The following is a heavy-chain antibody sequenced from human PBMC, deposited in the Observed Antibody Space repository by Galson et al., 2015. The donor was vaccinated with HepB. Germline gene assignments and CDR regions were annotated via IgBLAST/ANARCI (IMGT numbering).Heavy chain of an antibody. D-gene: IGHD6-19*01. CDR1: GYTFTSYG. Sequence: SVKVSCKASGYTFTSYGISWVRQAPGQGLEWMGWISAYNGNTNYAQKLQGRVTMTTDTSTSTAYMELRSLRSDDTAVYYCARARIDRAVAGPDYWGQGTLVTVSS. V-gene: IGHV1-18*04. CDR2: ISAYNGNT. J-gene: IGHJ4*02. CDR3: ARARIDRAVAGPDY.